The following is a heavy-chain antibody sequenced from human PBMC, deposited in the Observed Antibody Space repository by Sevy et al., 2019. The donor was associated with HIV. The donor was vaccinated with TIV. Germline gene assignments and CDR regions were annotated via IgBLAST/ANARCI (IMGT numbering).Heavy chain of an antibody. J-gene: IGHJ4*02. V-gene: IGHV3-23*01. CDR3: AKEGQREYYDSSGSFDY. Sequence: GGSLRLSCAASGFTFSSYAMSWVRQAPGKGLEWVSSISGRGSFTYYADSVKGHFTISRDNSKNTLYLQMTSLRAEDTAIYYCAKEGQREYYDSSGSFDYWGQGTLVTVSS. CDR1: GFTFSSYA. CDR2: ISGRGSFT. D-gene: IGHD3-22*01.